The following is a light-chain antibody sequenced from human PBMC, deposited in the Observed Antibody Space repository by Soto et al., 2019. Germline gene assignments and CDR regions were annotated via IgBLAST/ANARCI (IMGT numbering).Light chain of an antibody. CDR3: LQHNSYPRT. CDR1: QSISSW. Sequence: DIQLTQSPYTLSASVGERVTLTCRASQSISSWLAWYQQKPGKAPNPLIYDASSLESGVPSRFSGSGSGTEFTLTISSLQPEDFATYYCLQHNSYPRTFGQGTKVDIK. CDR2: DAS. J-gene: IGKJ1*01. V-gene: IGKV1-5*01.